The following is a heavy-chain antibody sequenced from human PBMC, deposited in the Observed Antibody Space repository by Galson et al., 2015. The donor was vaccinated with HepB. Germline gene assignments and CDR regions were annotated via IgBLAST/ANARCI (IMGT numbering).Heavy chain of an antibody. CDR3: TTDSSGWYPIYYYYYGMDV. CDR1: GFTFSNAW. Sequence: SLRLSCAASGFTFSNAWMSWVRQAPGKGLEWVGRIKSKTDGGTTDYAAPVKGRFTISRDDSKNTLYLQMNSLKTEDTAVYYCTTDSSGWYPIYYYYYGMDVWGQGTTVTVSS. V-gene: IGHV3-15*01. CDR2: IKSKTDGGTT. D-gene: IGHD6-19*01. J-gene: IGHJ6*02.